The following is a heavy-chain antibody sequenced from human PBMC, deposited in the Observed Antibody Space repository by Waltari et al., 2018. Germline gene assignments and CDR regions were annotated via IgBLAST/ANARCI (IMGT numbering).Heavy chain of an antibody. V-gene: IGHV3-7*04. CDR2: IKKDGSES. CDR3: ARADYGGTADYDY. CDR1: GFPFSSPW. D-gene: IGHD4-17*01. J-gene: IGHJ4*02. Sequence: EVQLVESGGGLVQPGGSLRLSCAASGFPFSSPWMTWVRQAPGKGLEWLANIKKDGSESYYGDSVKGRFTISRDNTKNSLYLQMNSLRVEDTAVYYCARADYGGTADYDYWGQGTQVTVSS.